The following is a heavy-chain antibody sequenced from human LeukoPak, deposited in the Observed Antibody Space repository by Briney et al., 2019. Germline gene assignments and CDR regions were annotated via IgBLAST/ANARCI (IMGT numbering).Heavy chain of an antibody. J-gene: IGHJ4*02. Sequence: SETLSLTCTVSGGSISSGSYYWSWIRQPAGKGLGWIGRIYTSGSTNYNPSLKSRVTISVDTSKNHFSLKLSSVTAADTAVYYCARRGGHGGSFDYWGQGTLVTVSS. CDR2: IYTSGST. D-gene: IGHD4-23*01. V-gene: IGHV4-61*02. CDR3: ARRGGHGGSFDY. CDR1: GGSISSGSYY.